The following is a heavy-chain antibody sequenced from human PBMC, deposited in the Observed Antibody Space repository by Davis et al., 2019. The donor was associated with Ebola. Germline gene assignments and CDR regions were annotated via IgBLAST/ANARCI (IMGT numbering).Heavy chain of an antibody. J-gene: IGHJ3*02. CDR1: GGSFSGYF. D-gene: IGHD1-26*01. V-gene: IGHV4-39*01. Sequence: MPSETLSPTCTIYGGSFSGYFWGWIRQPPGKGLQWIGSIYYSGNTYYNPSLKSRVTISVDTSKNQFSLKLSSATAADTAVYYCARPWYSGTYYDAYDIWGQGTMVAVSS. CDR2: IYYSGNT. CDR3: ARPWYSGTYYDAYDI.